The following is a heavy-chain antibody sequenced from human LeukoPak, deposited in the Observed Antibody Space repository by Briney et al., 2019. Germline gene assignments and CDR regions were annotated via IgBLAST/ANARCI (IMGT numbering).Heavy chain of an antibody. CDR2: IYTSGST. V-gene: IGHV4-4*09. D-gene: IGHD3-22*01. Sequence: PSETLSFTCTVSGGSISSYYWSWIRQPLGKGLEWIGYIYTSGSTNYNPSLKSRVTISVDTSKNQFSLKLSSVTAADTAVYYCARRKGYYYDSSGYTNWFDPWGQGTLVTVSS. CDR3: ARRKGYYYDSSGYTNWFDP. CDR1: GGSISSYY. J-gene: IGHJ5*02.